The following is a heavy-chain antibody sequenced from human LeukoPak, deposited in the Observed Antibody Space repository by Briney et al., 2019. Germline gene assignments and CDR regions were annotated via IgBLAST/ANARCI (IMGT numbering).Heavy chain of an antibody. Sequence: SETLSLTCAVYGGSFSGYYWSWIRQPPGKGLEWIGEINHSGSTNYNPSLKSRVTISVDASKNQFSLKLSSVTAADTAVYYCARGQLRVVVTAIPRLSWFDPWGQGTLVTVSS. CDR2: INHSGST. V-gene: IGHV4-34*01. CDR1: GGSFSGYY. D-gene: IGHD2-21*02. J-gene: IGHJ5*02. CDR3: ARGQLRVVVTAIPRLSWFDP.